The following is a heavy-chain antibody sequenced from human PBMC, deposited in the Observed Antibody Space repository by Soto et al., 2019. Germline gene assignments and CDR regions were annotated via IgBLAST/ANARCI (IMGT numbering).Heavy chain of an antibody. CDR1: GFTFNSHE. CDR3: ARSWGLDCSSSRCYSPWFDP. CDR2: ISSSGGSI. V-gene: IGHV3-48*03. D-gene: IGHD2-2*02. Sequence: PGGSLRLSCAGSGFTFNSHEMTWVRQAPGKGLEWISSISSSGGSIYYADSVKGRFTVSRDNAKNSLYLQMNSLRAEDTAVYYCARSWGLDCSSSRCYSPWFDPWGRGTLVTVSS. J-gene: IGHJ5*02.